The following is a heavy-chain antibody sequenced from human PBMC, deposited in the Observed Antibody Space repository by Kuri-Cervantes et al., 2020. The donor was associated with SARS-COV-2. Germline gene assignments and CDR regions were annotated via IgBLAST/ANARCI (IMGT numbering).Heavy chain of an antibody. CDR1: GFTFSSYA. CDR2: ISYDGRNK. Sequence: GESLKISCAASGFTFSSYAMHWVRQAPGKGLEWVAVISYDGRNKYYADSVKGRFTISRDNSKNTLYLQMNSLRAEDTAVYYCARDREWELLHAGAFGIWGQGTMVTVSS. D-gene: IGHD1-26*01. V-gene: IGHV3-30*04. CDR3: ARDREWELLHAGAFGI. J-gene: IGHJ3*02.